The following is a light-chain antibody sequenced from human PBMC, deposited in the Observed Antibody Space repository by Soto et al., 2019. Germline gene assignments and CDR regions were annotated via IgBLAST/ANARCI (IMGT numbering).Light chain of an antibody. CDR2: DAS. Sequence: DIQMTQSPSSLSASVGDRVTITCQASQDISNYLNWYQQKPGKAPKLLIYDASNLETGVPSRFRGSGCGTDFTSTISSRQPEVIETFFYQSYKNPPPYTLGQGTRLEIK. J-gene: IGKJ2*01. CDR1: QDISNY. V-gene: IGKV1-33*01. CDR3: QSYKNPPPYT.